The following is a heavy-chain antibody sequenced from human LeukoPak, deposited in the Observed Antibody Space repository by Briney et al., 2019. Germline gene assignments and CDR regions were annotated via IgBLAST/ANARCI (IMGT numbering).Heavy chain of an antibody. Sequence: PSETLSLTCTVSGGSISSYYWNWIRQPPGKGLEWIGYIYYSGSTNYNPSLKSRVTISVDTSKNQVSLKLTSVTAADTAVYYCARGYRLVDYWGQGTLVTVSS. J-gene: IGHJ4*02. V-gene: IGHV4-59*01. CDR1: GGSISSYY. CDR2: IYYSGST. CDR3: ARGYRLVDY. D-gene: IGHD6-19*01.